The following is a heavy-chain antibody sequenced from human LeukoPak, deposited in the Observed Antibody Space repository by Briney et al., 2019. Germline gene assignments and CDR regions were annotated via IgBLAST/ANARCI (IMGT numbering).Heavy chain of an antibody. J-gene: IGHJ4*02. Sequence: SVKVSXKASGGTFSSYAISWVRQAPGQGLEWMGRIIPIFGTAKYAQKFQGRVTITTDESTSTAYMELSSLRSEDTAVYYCARDVSGSYYYWGQGTLVTASS. D-gene: IGHD1-26*01. V-gene: IGHV1-69*05. CDR2: IIPIFGTA. CDR1: GGTFSSYA. CDR3: ARDVSGSYYY.